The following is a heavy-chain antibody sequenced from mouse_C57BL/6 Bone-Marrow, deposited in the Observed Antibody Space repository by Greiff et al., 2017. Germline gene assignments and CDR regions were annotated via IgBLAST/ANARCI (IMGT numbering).Heavy chain of an antibody. CDR1: GYTFTSYW. CDR2: IHPNSGST. D-gene: IGHD4-1*01. V-gene: IGHV1-64*01. J-gene: IGHJ2*01. CDR3: ARCLNWDGRDY. Sequence: QVQLQQPGAELVKPGASVKLSCKASGYTFTSYWMHWVKQRPGQGLEWIGMIHPNSGSTNYNEKFKSKATLTVDKSSSKAYMQLSSLISEDSAVYYCARCLNWDGRDYWGQGTTLTVSS.